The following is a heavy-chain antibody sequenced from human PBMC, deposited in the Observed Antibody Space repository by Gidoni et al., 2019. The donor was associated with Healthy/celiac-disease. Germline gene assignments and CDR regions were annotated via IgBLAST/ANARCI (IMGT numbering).Heavy chain of an antibody. V-gene: IGHV3-30-3*01. J-gene: IGHJ3*02. CDR3: ARDGDLGVTMIVVPNLAFDI. CDR1: AFTFSSYA. D-gene: IGHD3-22*01. Sequence: QVQLVESGGGVVQHGSSLRLSSAASAFTFSSYALHWVRQAPGKGLEWVEVISYDGSNKYYADSVKGRFTITRDNSKNTLYLQMNSLRAEDTAVYYCARDGDLGVTMIVVPNLAFDIWGQGTMVTVSS. CDR2: ISYDGSNK.